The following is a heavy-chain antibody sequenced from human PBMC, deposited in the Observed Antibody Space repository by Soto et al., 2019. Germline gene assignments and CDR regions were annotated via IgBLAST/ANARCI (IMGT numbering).Heavy chain of an antibody. V-gene: IGHV3-23*01. CDR3: AKVAMDYGDYYFDY. Sequence: PXGSLRLSCAASGVTFSSYAMSWVRQAPGKGLEWVSAISGSGGSTYYADSVKGRFTISRDNSKNTLYLQMNSLRAEDTAVYYCAKVAMDYGDYYFDYWGQGNLVTVSS. CDR2: ISGSGGST. CDR1: GVTFSSYA. D-gene: IGHD4-17*01. J-gene: IGHJ4*02.